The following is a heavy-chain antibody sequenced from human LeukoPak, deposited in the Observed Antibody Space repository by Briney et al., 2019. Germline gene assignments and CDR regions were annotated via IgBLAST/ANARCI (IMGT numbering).Heavy chain of an antibody. V-gene: IGHV1-2*02. CDR3: ARDPGYYDSSGYYDY. D-gene: IGHD3-22*01. Sequence: ASVKVSCKASGYTFTGYYMHWVRQAPGQGLEWMGWISPNSGGTNYAQKFQGRVTMTRDTSISTAYMELSRLRSDDTAVYYCARDPGYYDSSGYYDYWGQGTLVTVSS. CDR1: GYTFTGYY. CDR2: ISPNSGGT. J-gene: IGHJ4*02.